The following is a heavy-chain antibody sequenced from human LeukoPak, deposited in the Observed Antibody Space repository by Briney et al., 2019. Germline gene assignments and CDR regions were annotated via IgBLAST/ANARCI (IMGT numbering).Heavy chain of an antibody. CDR1: GGSISSYY. CDR2: IYTSGST. V-gene: IGHV4-4*07. J-gene: IGHJ5*02. Sequence: PSETLSLTCTVSGGSISSYYWSWIRQPAGKGLEWIGRIYTSGSTNYNPSLKSRVTMPVDTSKNQFSLKLSSVTAADTAVYYCARDYGYCSSTSCYSARFDPWGQGTLVTVSS. D-gene: IGHD2-2*01. CDR3: ARDYGYCSSTSCYSARFDP.